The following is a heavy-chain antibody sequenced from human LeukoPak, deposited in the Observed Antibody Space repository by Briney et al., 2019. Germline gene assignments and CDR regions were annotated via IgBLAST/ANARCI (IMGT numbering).Heavy chain of an antibody. CDR1: GFTFSSNS. Sequence: GGSRRFSCAASGFTFSSNSMNWFRQAPGKGLEWVSSISSSSSYIYYADSVKGRFTISRDNAKNSLYLQMNSLRAEDTAVYYCARGVTGYPNWFDPWGQGTLVTVSS. CDR2: ISSSSSYI. CDR3: ARGVTGYPNWFDP. D-gene: IGHD3-9*01. J-gene: IGHJ5*02. V-gene: IGHV3-21*01.